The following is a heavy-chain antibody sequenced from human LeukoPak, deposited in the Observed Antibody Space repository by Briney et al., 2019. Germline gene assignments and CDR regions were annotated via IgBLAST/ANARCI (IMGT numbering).Heavy chain of an antibody. V-gene: IGHV3-7*01. Sequence: GGSLRLSCAASGFTFSSSAMSWVRQAPGKGLEWVANIKQDGSEKYYVDSVKGRSTISRDNAKNSLYLQMNSLRVEDTAVYYCVRTLLVGAFDYWGQGALITVSS. CDR1: GFTFSSSA. CDR3: VRTLLVGAFDY. CDR2: IKQDGSEK. J-gene: IGHJ4*02. D-gene: IGHD1-26*01.